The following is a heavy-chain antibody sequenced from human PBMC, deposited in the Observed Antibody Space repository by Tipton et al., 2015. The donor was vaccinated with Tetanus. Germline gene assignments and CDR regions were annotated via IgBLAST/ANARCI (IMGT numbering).Heavy chain of an antibody. CDR1: GFSLRTNRMR. D-gene: IGHD4-17*01. CDR3: ARMRDDYGDLMLDY. CDR2: IDWDDAK. V-gene: IGHV2-70*04. Sequence: LVKPTQTLTLTCTFSGFSLRTNRMRVNWIRQPPGKALEWLARIDWDDAKFYSTSLKTRLTISKDTSKNQVVLTMTNMDPMDTATYYCARMRDDYGDLMLDYWGQGILVIVSS. J-gene: IGHJ4*02.